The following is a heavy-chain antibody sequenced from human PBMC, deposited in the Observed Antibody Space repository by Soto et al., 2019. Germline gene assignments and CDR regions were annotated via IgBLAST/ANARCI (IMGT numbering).Heavy chain of an antibody. Sequence: PGASVKVSCKASGYTFTNYGFTWVRQAPGQGLEWMEWISAYDGNTRYPQKLQGRVTLTTDTSTNTAYMELRSLRSDDTAVYYCARDGIGGWIPKFFWGQGTLVTVSS. CDR3: ARDGIGGWIPKFF. J-gene: IGHJ4*02. CDR2: ISAYDGNT. CDR1: GYTFTNYG. D-gene: IGHD5-18*01. V-gene: IGHV1-18*04.